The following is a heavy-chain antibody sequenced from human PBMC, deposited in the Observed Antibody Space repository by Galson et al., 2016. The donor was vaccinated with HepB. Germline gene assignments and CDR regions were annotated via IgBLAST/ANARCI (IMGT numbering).Heavy chain of an antibody. Sequence: SLRLSCAASGVTVGNNYMNWVRQAPGKGLEWDSLIYSGGNTQYADSVRGRFTISRDSSKNTLYLQMNSLRAEDTAVYYCARNPPGGGAWGQGTLVTVSS. CDR3: ARNPPGGGA. V-gene: IGHV3-66*01. CDR2: IYSGGNT. D-gene: IGHD4/OR15-4a*01. CDR1: GVTVGNNY. J-gene: IGHJ4*02.